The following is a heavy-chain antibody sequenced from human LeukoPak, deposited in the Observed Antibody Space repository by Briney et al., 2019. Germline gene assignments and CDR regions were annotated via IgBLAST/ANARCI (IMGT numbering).Heavy chain of an antibody. D-gene: IGHD5-24*01. CDR1: GFTFSSYG. Sequence: QSGGSLRLSCAASGFTFSSYGMHWVRQAPGKGLEWVAFIRYDGSNKYYADSVKGRFTISRDNSKNTLYLQMNSLRAEDTAVYYCAREPLSPPLQEGNYWGQGTLVTASS. J-gene: IGHJ4*02. CDR3: AREPLSPPLQEGNY. V-gene: IGHV3-30*02. CDR2: IRYDGSNK.